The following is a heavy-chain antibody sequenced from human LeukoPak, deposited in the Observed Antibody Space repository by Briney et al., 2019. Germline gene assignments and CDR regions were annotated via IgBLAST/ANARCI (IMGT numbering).Heavy chain of an antibody. CDR2: MDGHGSER. CDR1: GFTFSDHW. Sequence: PGGSLRLSCAASGFTFSDHWMSWVRQAPGKGLEWVGIMDGHGSERYYVDSVEGRFTISRDNAKHTLFLQMNSLRADDTAVYFCARSESKGTVDYWGQGALVTVSS. V-gene: IGHV3-7*01. D-gene: IGHD3-10*01. J-gene: IGHJ4*02. CDR3: ARSESKGTVDY.